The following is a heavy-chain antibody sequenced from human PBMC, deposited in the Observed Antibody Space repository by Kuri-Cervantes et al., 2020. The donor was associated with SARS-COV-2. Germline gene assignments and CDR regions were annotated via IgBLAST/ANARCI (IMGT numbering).Heavy chain of an antibody. V-gene: IGHV3-23*01. CDR3: AKDDTGDYGPTYFDY. Sequence: GGSLRLSCAASGFTFADYAMSWVRQAPGKGLEWVSSISASGGSVNYADSVKGRLTVSRDNSKNTLYLQINSLRAEDTAVYYCAKDDTGDYGPTYFDYWGQGTLVTVSS. CDR2: ISASGGSV. J-gene: IGHJ4*02. CDR1: GFTFADYA. D-gene: IGHD4-17*01.